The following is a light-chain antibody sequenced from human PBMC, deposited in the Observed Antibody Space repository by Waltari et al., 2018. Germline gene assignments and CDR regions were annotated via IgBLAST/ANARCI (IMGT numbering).Light chain of an antibody. CDR2: EVS. CDR3: ASRGASKV. CDR1: SSDVGAYKY. Sequence: QSALTQPPSASGSPGQSVTISCTGTSSDVGAYKYVSWYQQHPGKAPKLLIYEVSKRAPGVPVAFSGSKSGNTAALTVSGLQAEDEADYYCASRGASKVFGGGTKLTVL. V-gene: IGLV2-8*01. J-gene: IGLJ2*01.